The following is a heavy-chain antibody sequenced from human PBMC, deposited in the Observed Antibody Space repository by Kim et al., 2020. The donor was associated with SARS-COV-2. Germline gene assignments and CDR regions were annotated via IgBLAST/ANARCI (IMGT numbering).Heavy chain of an antibody. D-gene: IGHD1-26*01. CDR3: AKPVYTRSFLGATRSNYYYGMDV. J-gene: IGHJ6*02. CDR1: GFTFSSYA. V-gene: IGHV3-23*01. Sequence: GGSLRLSCAASGFTFSSYAMSWVRQAPGKGLEWVSAISGSGGSTYYADSVKGRFTISRDNSKNTLYLQMNSLRAEDTAVYYCAKPVYTRSFLGATRSNYYYGMDVWGQGTTVTVSS. CDR2: ISGSGGST.